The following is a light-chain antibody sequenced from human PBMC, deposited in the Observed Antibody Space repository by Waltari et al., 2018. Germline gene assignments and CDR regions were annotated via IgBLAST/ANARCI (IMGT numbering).Light chain of an antibody. V-gene: IGKV2-28*01. J-gene: IGKJ4*01. Sequence: EIVMTQSPLSLPVTAGEPASISCRSSQGPLYSNGNNHLDWHLQKPGQSPQLLIYLGSNRAPGVPDRFSGSGSGTDFTLKISRVEAEDVGVYYCMQTLQTPLTFGGGTKVEI. CDR2: LGS. CDR1: QGPLYSNGNNH. CDR3: MQTLQTPLT.